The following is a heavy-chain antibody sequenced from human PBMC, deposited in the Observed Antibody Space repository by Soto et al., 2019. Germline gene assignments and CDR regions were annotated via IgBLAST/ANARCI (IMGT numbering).Heavy chain of an antibody. CDR2: IKSKADRDTT. D-gene: IGHD3-16*01. CDR1: GFTSSDHY. Sequence: PGGSLRLSCAASGFTSSDHYMDWVRQAPGKGLEWVGRIKSKADRDTTGYAASVKGRFTISRDDSKNSVDLQMNGLKTEDTAVYYCARDSRGSYDYWGQGTLVTVSS. J-gene: IGHJ4*02. V-gene: IGHV3-72*01. CDR3: ARDSRGSYDY.